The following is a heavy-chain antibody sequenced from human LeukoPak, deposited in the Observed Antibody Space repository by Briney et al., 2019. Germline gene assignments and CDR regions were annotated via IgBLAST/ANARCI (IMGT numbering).Heavy chain of an antibody. J-gene: IGHJ4*02. V-gene: IGHV3-7*03. Sequence: GGSLRLSCAASGFTLSSYWMSWVRQAPGKGLEWVANIKRDGSETYYVGSVKGRFTISRDNAKNSLYLQMNSLRAEDTALYYCAKDQRPGVRGVITPFDYWGQGTLVTVSS. CDR2: IKRDGSET. CDR3: AKDQRPGVRGVITPFDY. D-gene: IGHD3-10*01. CDR1: GFTLSSYW.